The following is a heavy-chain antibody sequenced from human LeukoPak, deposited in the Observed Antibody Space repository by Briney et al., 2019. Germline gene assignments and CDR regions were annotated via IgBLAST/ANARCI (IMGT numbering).Heavy chain of an antibody. CDR2: ISYDGSNK. J-gene: IGHJ6*02. Sequence: GGSLRLSCAASGFTFSSYGMHRVRQAPGKGLEWVAVISYDGSNKYYADSVKGRFTISRDNSKNTLYLQMNSLRAEDTAVYYCAKGPGRGVITTFEGYYYGMDVWGQGTTVTVSS. V-gene: IGHV3-30*18. CDR3: AKGPGRGVITTFEGYYYGMDV. D-gene: IGHD3-22*01. CDR1: GFTFSSYG.